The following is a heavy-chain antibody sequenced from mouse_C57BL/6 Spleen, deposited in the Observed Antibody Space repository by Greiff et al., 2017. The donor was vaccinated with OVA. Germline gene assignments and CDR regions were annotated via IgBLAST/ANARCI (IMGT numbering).Heavy chain of an antibody. CDR2: IYPGSGNT. CDR1: GYTFTDYY. CDR3: ARDYGSSPYYAMDY. D-gene: IGHD1-1*01. J-gene: IGHJ4*01. Sequence: VQLQESGAELVRPGASVKLSCKVSGYTFTDYYINWVKQRPGQGLEWIARIYPGSGNTYYNEKFKGKATLTAEKSSSTAYMQLSSLTSEDSAVYFCARDYGSSPYYAMDYWGQGTSVTVSS. V-gene: IGHV1-76*01.